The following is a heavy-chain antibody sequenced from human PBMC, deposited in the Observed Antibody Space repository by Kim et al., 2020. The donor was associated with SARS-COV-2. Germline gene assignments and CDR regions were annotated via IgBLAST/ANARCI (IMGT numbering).Heavy chain of an antibody. CDR3: ARGPLAAAGRFDY. J-gene: IGHJ4*02. Sequence: SETLSLTCAVYGGSFSGYYWSWIRQPPGKGLEWIGEINHSGSTNYNPSLKSRVTISVDTSKNQFSLKLSSVTAADTAVYYCARGPLAAAGRFDYWGQGTLVTVSS. D-gene: IGHD6-13*01. CDR2: INHSGST. V-gene: IGHV4-34*01. CDR1: GGSFSGYY.